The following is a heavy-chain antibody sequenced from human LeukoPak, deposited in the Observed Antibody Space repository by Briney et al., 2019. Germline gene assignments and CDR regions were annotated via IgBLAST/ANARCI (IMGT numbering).Heavy chain of an antibody. V-gene: IGHV3-23*01. J-gene: IGHJ4*02. D-gene: IGHD4-11*01. CDR1: GLTFSSNA. CDR2: TSTRGGST. CDR3: ARGFYTNDF. Sequence: GGSLRLSCAASGLTFSSNAMSWVRQAPGKGLEWVSTSTRGGSTYYADSVKGRFTISRDNSKNTLYLQMDSLRVEDTAVYYCARGFYTNDFCGQGALVAVSA.